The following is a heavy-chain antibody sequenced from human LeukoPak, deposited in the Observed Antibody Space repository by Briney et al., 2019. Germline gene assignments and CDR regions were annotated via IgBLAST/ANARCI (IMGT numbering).Heavy chain of an antibody. D-gene: IGHD3-3*01. V-gene: IGHV1-2*02. J-gene: IGHJ3*02. CDR2: IHPNRGGT. CDR3: ARETGEIFGVVADGAFDI. CDR1: GYTFTGYY. Sequence: ASMKASCKAYGYTFTGYYMHWVRQAHGQGLEWLGWIHPNRGGTNYAQKFQGRVTMTRDTSISTAYMELSRLRSDGTAVYYCARETGEIFGVVADGAFDIWGQGTMVTVSS.